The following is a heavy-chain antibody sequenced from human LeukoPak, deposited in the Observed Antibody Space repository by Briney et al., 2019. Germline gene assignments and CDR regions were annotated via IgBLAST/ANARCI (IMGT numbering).Heavy chain of an antibody. CDR1: GFTFSGFW. Sequence: PGGSLRLSCAVSGFTFSGFWMSWSRQAPGKGLEWVASINSDGSEGYYADVVKGRFTISRDNAKNSLYLQMNSLRADDTAVYYCVKDSPPRYSGSPPAYWGQGTLVTVSS. D-gene: IGHD1-26*01. V-gene: IGHV3-7*03. CDR2: INSDGSEG. J-gene: IGHJ4*02. CDR3: VKDSPPRYSGSPPAY.